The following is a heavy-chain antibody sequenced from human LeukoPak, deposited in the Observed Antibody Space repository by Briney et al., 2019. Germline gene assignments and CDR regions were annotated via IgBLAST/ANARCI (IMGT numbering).Heavy chain of an antibody. CDR3: ARRRMYSRAIFGVAIGPIDY. D-gene: IGHD3-3*01. CDR2: INHSGST. V-gene: IGHV4-34*01. CDR1: GGSFSGYY. J-gene: IGHJ4*02. Sequence: SETLSLTCAVYGGSFSGYYWSWIHQPPGKGLEWIGEINHSGSTNYNPSLKSRVTISVDTSKNQFSLKLSSVTAADTAVYYCARRRMYSRAIFGVAIGPIDYWGQGTLVTVSS.